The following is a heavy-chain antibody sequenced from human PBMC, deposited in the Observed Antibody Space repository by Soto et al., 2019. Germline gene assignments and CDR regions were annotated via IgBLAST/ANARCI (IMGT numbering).Heavy chain of an antibody. D-gene: IGHD7-27*01. CDR1: GGSFSGYY. CDR2: INHSGST. CDR3: AREEVPQWFNRGYYGMDV. V-gene: IGHV4-34*01. Sequence: SETLSLTCAVYGGSFSGYYWTWIRQPPGKGLEWIGDINHSGSTNYNSSLKSRVTISVDTSKNQVSLTLRSVTAADTAVYYCAREEVPQWFNRGYYGMDVWGQGTTVTVSS. J-gene: IGHJ6*02.